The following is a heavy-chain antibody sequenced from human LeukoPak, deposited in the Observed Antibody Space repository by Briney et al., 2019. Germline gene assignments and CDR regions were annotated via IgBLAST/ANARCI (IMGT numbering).Heavy chain of an antibody. CDR3: AKSLSGSGYSYGYDY. CDR2: ISGSGGST. CDR1: GFTFSSYA. J-gene: IGHJ4*02. D-gene: IGHD5-18*01. V-gene: IGHV3-23*01. Sequence: HPGGSLRLSCAASGFTFSSYAMSWVRQAPGKGLEWVSAISGSGGSTYYADSVKGRFTISRDNSKNTLYLQMNRLRAEDTAVYYCAKSLSGSGYSYGYDYWGQGTVVTVSS.